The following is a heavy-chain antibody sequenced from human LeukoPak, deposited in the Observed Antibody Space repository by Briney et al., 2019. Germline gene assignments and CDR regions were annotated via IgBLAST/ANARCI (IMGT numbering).Heavy chain of an antibody. V-gene: IGHV3-30*18. CDR2: ISYDGSNK. J-gene: IGHJ5*02. D-gene: IGHD3-10*01. CDR3: AKDTSVRGVTNWFDP. Sequence: GGSLRLSCAASGFTFSSYGMHWVRQAPGKGLEWVAVISYDGSNKYYADSVKGRFTISRDNSKNTLYLQMNSLRAEDTAVYYCAKDTSVRGVTNWFDPWGQGTLVTVSS. CDR1: GFTFSSYG.